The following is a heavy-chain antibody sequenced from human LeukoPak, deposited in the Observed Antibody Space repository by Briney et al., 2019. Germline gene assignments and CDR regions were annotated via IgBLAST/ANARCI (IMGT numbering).Heavy chain of an antibody. CDR2: INPSGGST. CDR3: ARGGKSGYYYMDV. V-gene: IGHV1-46*01. CDR1: GYTFTSYY. J-gene: IGHJ6*03. D-gene: IGHD4-23*01. Sequence: GASVKVSCKASGYTFTSYYMHWVRQAPGQGLEWMGIINPSGGSTSYAQKFQGRVTITRDMSTSTVYMELSSLRSEDTAVYYCARGGKSGYYYMDVWGKGTTVTVSS.